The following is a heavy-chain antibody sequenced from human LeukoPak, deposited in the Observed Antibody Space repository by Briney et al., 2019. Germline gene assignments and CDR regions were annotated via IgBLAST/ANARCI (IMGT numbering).Heavy chain of an antibody. CDR3: ARGPTISETGYFDY. V-gene: IGHV4-34*01. CDR1: GGSFSAYY. D-gene: IGHD1-1*01. CDR2: INHRGDT. Sequence: SETLSLTCAVYGGSFSAYYWSWIRQSPGKGLEWIAEINHRGDTNYNPSVKGRVSISVDTSKNQFSLKVTSLTAADTAVYYCARGPTISETGYFDYWGQGTLVTVSS. J-gene: IGHJ4*03.